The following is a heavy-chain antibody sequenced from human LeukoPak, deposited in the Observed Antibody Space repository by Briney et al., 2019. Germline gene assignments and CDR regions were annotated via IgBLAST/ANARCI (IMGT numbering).Heavy chain of an antibody. D-gene: IGHD3-16*02. CDR3: ARGGTNYDYVWGSYRLDY. CDR2: ISISGSTI. Sequence: GGSLRLSCAASGFTFSSYEMNWVRQAPGKGLEWVSYISISGSTIYYADSVKGRFTISRDNAKNSLYLQMNSLRAEDTAVYYCARGGTNYDYVWGSYRLDYWGQGTLVTVSS. J-gene: IGHJ4*02. CDR1: GFTFSSYE. V-gene: IGHV3-48*03.